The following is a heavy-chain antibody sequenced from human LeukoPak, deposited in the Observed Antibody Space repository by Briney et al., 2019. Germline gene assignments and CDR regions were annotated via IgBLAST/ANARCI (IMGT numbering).Heavy chain of an antibody. D-gene: IGHD3-10*01. V-gene: IGHV5-51*01. Sequence: GESLKISCKGSGYSFTSYWIGWGRQMPGKGLEWMGIIYPGDSDTRYSPSFQVQVTISADKSISTAYLQWSSLKASDTAMYYCASFGWLGDDAFGIWGQGTMVTVSS. CDR3: ASFGWLGDDAFGI. J-gene: IGHJ3*02. CDR1: GYSFTSYW. CDR2: IYPGDSDT.